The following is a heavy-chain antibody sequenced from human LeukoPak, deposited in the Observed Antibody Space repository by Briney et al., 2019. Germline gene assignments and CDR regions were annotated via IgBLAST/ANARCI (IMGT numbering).Heavy chain of an antibody. CDR2: ISSHNGNT. CDR1: GYTSISYG. V-gene: IGHV1-18*04. J-gene: IGHJ6*02. Sequence: AASVKVSCKASGYTSISYGISWVRQAPGQGLEWMGWISSHNGNTNYAWKFQGRVTMTIDTSTNTAYMELTSLTSDDTAVYYCARNNAYYYDNSGYFYGMDVWGQGTTVTVSS. CDR3: ARNNAYYYDNSGYFYGMDV. D-gene: IGHD3-22*01.